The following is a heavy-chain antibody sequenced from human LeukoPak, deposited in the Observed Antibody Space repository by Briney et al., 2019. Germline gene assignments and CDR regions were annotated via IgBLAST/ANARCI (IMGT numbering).Heavy chain of an antibody. Sequence: GGSLRLSCAASGFTFSSYDLSWVRQAPGKGLECVAAIYRGVGSTYYADSVKGRFTISRDNSKNTLYLQMNNLRADDTAVYYCSKKGQSEDYGKPGWGQGTLVTVSS. CDR1: GFTFSSYD. V-gene: IGHV3-23*05. CDR3: SKKGQSEDYGKPG. CDR2: IYRGVGST. D-gene: IGHD4-17*01. J-gene: IGHJ4*02.